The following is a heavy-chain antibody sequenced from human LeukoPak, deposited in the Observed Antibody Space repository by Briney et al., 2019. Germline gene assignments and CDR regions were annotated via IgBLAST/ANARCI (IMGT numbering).Heavy chain of an antibody. CDR3: ARTRNFWSSYFDY. CDR1: GVSITSDTYC. CDR2: ILHSGST. D-gene: IGHD3-3*01. J-gene: IGHJ4*02. V-gene: IGHV4-30-2*01. Sequence: SETLSLTCAVPGVSITSDTYCSGWIRQPPGKGLEWIGYILHSGSTYYNRSLKSRVTISIDTSKSQFSLKLRSVTAPDTAVYYCARTRNFWSSYFDYWGQGTLVTVSS.